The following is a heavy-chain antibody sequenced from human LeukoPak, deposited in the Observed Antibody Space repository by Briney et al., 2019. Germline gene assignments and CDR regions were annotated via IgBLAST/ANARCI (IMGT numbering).Heavy chain of an antibody. CDR1: GFTFSSHW. Sequence: GGSLRLSCAASGFTFSSHWMHWVRQAPGKGLVWVSRISNDGSSTAYADSVKGRFTISRDNAKSTLFLQMNSLRAEDTAVYYCARDTNGLSYWGQGTLVTVSS. CDR2: ISNDGSST. D-gene: IGHD2-8*01. V-gene: IGHV3-74*01. CDR3: ARDTNGLSY. J-gene: IGHJ4*02.